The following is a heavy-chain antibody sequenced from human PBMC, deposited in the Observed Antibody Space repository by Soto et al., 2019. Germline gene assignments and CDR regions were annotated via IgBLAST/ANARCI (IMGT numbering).Heavy chain of an antibody. CDR2: IWYDGSNK. D-gene: IGHD6-19*01. V-gene: IGHV3-30*02. CDR3: AKAPPLAGAYYFDY. CDR1: GFTFSSYG. J-gene: IGHJ4*02. Sequence: PGGSLRLSCAASGFTFSSYGMHWVRQAPGKGLEWVAVIWYDGSNKYYADSVKGRFTISRDNSKNTLYLQMNSLRAEDTAVYYCAKAPPLAGAYYFDYWGQGTLVTVSS.